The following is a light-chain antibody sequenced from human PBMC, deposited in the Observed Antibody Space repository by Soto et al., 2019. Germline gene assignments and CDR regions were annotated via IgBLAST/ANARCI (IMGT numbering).Light chain of an antibody. V-gene: IGKV3-15*01. CDR2: GAY. CDR3: QQYNNWPPYT. Sequence: PGARATLSCRASQSVSSYFAWYQQKPGQPPRLLIYGAYTRATDIPARFSGSGSGTEFTLTIIGLQSEDFAVYYCQQYNNWPPYTFGQGTRLAIK. CDR1: QSVSSY. J-gene: IGKJ5*01.